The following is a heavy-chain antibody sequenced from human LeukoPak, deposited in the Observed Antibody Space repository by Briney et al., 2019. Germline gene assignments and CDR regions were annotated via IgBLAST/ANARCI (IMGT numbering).Heavy chain of an antibody. CDR1: GGSISSGGYY. V-gene: IGHV4-31*03. D-gene: IGHD3-10*01. CDR2: IYYSGST. CDR3: ARDRSYYTDFDI. Sequence: SQTLSLTCTVSGGSISSGGYYWSWIRQHPGKGLEWIGYIYYSGSTYYNPSLKSRVTISVVTSKNQFSLKLSSVTAADAAVYYCARDRSYYTDFDIWGQGTMVTVSS. J-gene: IGHJ3*02.